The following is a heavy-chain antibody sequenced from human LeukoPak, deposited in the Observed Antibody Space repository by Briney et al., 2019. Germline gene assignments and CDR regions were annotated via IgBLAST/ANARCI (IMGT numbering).Heavy chain of an antibody. J-gene: IGHJ4*02. CDR3: ARGPWGFNYYDSSGYTDY. CDR2: INPNSGGT. CDR1: GYTFTGYY. V-gene: IGHV1-2*02. D-gene: IGHD3-22*01. Sequence: GASVKVSCKASGYTFTGYYMHWVRQAPGQGLEWMGWINPNSGGTNCAQKFQGRVTMTRDTSISTAYMELSRLRSDDTAVYYCARGPWGFNYYDSSGYTDYWGQGTLVTVSS.